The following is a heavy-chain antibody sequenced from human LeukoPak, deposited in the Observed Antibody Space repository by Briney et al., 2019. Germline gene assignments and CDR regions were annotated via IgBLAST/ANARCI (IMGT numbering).Heavy chain of an antibody. D-gene: IGHD3-3*01. CDR2: INHSGST. Sequence: SETLSLTCAVYGGSFSGYYWSWIRQPPGKGLEWIGEINHSGSTNYNPSLKSRVTISVDTSKNQFSLKLSSVTAADTAVYYCARTYYDFWSGYYISPDAFDIWGQGTMVTVSS. CDR3: ARTYYDFWSGYYISPDAFDI. J-gene: IGHJ3*02. CDR1: GGSFSGYY. V-gene: IGHV4-34*01.